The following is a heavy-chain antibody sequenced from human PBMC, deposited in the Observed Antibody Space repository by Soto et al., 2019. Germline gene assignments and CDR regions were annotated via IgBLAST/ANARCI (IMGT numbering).Heavy chain of an antibody. CDR1: GFTFNDYD. CDR3: ARNGGTFDP. CDR2: ISTSGNIK. V-gene: IGHV3-11*01. Sequence: QVQLVESGGGLVKPGGSLRLSCAASGFTFNDYDMTWIRQAAGKGLEWVSYISTSGNIKYYAESVEGRFTISRDNAKNSLYLQMNSLRADDTAVYFCARNGGTFDPWGQGTLVTVSS. D-gene: IGHD3-16*01. J-gene: IGHJ5*02.